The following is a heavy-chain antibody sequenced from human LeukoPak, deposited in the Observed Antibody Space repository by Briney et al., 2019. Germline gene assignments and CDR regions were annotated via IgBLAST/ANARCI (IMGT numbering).Heavy chain of an antibody. CDR2: ISSSGSTI. Sequence: GGSLRLSCAASGFKFSAYSMNWVRQAPGKGLEWVSYISSSGSTIYYADSVKGRFTISRDNAKNSLYLQMNSLRAEDTAVYYCAELGITMIGGVWGKGTTVTVSS. D-gene: IGHD3-10*02. V-gene: IGHV3-48*04. J-gene: IGHJ6*04. CDR1: GFKFSAYS. CDR3: AELGITMIGGV.